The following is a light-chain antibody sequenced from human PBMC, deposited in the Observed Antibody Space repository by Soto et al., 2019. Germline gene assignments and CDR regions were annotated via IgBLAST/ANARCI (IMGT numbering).Light chain of an antibody. V-gene: IGKV1-5*01. CDR1: QTVERW. Sequence: DIQMTQSPSTLPASVGDRVTISCRASQTVERWLAWYQQKPGKAPKLLISDGSTLERGVPSRFSGSGSATEFPLPISGLQSDDFATYYCQQYKDHVWTFGQGTKV. J-gene: IGKJ1*01. CDR3: QQYKDHVWT. CDR2: DGS.